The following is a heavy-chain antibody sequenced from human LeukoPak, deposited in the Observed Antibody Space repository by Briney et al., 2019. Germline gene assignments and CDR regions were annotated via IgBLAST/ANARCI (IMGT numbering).Heavy chain of an antibody. Sequence: PGGSLRLSCAASGFTFSTYWISWVRQAPGKGLEWVANIKQDGSEKYYVDSVKGRFTISRDNAKNSLYLQMNSLGAEDTAVYYCARGLGNTGNYFDYWGQGTLVTVSS. J-gene: IGHJ4*02. D-gene: IGHD2-8*02. V-gene: IGHV3-7*01. CDR2: IKQDGSEK. CDR1: GFTFSTYW. CDR3: ARGLGNTGNYFDY.